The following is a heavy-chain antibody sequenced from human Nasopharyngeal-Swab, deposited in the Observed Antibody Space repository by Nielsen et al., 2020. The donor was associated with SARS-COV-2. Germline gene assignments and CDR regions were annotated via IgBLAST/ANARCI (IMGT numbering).Heavy chain of an antibody. Sequence: SETLSLTCTVSGGSISSYYWSWIRKPPGRGLEWIGYIYYSGRTNYNPSLKSRVTISVDTYKNKFSPKLRSVTAADTAVYYCAREDFWSGYFPNWFDPWGQGTLVTVSS. CDR2: IYYSGRT. CDR3: AREDFWSGYFPNWFDP. J-gene: IGHJ5*02. V-gene: IGHV4-59*01. D-gene: IGHD3-3*01. CDR1: GGSISSYY.